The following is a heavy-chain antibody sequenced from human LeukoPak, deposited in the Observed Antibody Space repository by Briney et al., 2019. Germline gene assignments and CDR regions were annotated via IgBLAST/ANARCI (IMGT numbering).Heavy chain of an antibody. CDR2: IYHSGST. D-gene: IGHD5-12*01. CDR3: ARDGYKGSFDY. V-gene: IGHV4-30-2*01. CDR1: GGSISSGGYS. Sequence: PSETLSLTCAVSGGSISSGGYSWSWIRQPPGKGLEWIGYIYHSGSTYYNPSLKSRVTISVDRSKNQFSLKLSSVTAADTAVYYCARDGYKGSFDYWGQGTLVTVSS. J-gene: IGHJ4*02.